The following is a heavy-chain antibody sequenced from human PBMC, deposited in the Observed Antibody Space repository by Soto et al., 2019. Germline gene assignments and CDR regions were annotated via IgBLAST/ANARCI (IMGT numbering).Heavy chain of an antibody. CDR3: ATGGYYLDC. CDR1: GFTFSIYA. V-gene: IGHV3-30-3*01. Sequence: QVQMVESGGGVVQPGRSLRLSCAASGFTFSIYAVHWVRQAPGRGLEWVAVISYDGSDKSYADSVQGRFTISRDNSKNTLSLQMSSLRGEDTAMYYCATGGYYLDCWGQGTLVTVSS. J-gene: IGHJ4*02. CDR2: ISYDGSDK.